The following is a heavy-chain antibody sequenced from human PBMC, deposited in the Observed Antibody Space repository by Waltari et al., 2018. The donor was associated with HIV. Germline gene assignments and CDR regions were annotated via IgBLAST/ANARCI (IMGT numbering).Heavy chain of an antibody. Sequence: QVQLVQSGAEVKKPGASVKVSCKASGYPFTGYYMHAVRRAPGQGLEWMGRINPNSGGTNYAQKFQGRVTITRDTSISTAYMELSRLRSDDTAVYYCARGPLVAVAGIDYWGQGTLVTVSS. CDR3: ARGPLVAVAGIDY. D-gene: IGHD6-19*01. CDR1: GYPFTGYY. V-gene: IGHV1-2*06. CDR2: INPNSGGT. J-gene: IGHJ4*02.